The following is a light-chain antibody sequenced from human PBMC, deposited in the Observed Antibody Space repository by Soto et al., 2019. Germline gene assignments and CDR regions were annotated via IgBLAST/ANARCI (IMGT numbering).Light chain of an antibody. J-gene: IGKJ2*01. CDR3: QQYYSSPYT. Sequence: DIVMTQSPESLAVSLGERATINCKSSQSVLYSGNNKNYLNWYQQKPGHPPKLLISWASTRESGVPDRFSGSGSRAEFTLTISSLQAEDVALYYCQQYYSSPYTFGQGTKLEI. CDR2: WAS. CDR1: QSVLYSGNNKNY. V-gene: IGKV4-1*01.